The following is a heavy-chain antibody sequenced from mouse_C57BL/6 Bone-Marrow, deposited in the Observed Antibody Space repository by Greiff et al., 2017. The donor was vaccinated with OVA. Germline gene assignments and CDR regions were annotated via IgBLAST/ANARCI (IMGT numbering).Heavy chain of an antibody. CDR2: ISGGGGNT. J-gene: IGHJ4*01. V-gene: IGHV5-9*01. Sequence: DVMLVESGGGLVKPGGSLKLSCAASGFTFSSYTMSWVRQTPEKRLEWVATISGGGGNTYYPDSVKGRFTISRDNAKNTLYLQMSSLRSEDTALYYCARPIYYDYLYAMDYWGQGTSVTVSS. CDR1: GFTFSSYT. CDR3: ARPIYYDYLYAMDY. D-gene: IGHD2-4*01.